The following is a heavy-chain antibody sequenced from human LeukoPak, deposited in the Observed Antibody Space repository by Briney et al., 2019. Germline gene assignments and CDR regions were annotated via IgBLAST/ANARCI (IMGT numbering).Heavy chain of an antibody. Sequence: PSETLSLTCAVYGGSFSGYYWSWIRQPPGKGLEWMGEINHSGSTNYNPSLKSRVTISVDTSKNQFSLKLSSVTAADTAVYYCARGGGSGYWGQGTLVTVSS. J-gene: IGHJ4*02. CDR3: ARGGGSGY. D-gene: IGHD3-10*01. CDR1: GGSFSGYY. V-gene: IGHV4-34*01. CDR2: INHSGST.